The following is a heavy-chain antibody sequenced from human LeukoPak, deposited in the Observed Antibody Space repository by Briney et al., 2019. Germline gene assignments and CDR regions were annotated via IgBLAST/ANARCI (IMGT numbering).Heavy chain of an antibody. D-gene: IGHD3-22*01. J-gene: IGHJ4*02. V-gene: IGHV1-69*05. CDR3: AISYYYDSRGYLADY. Sequence: GASLKISCKASGGTFSSYAISWVRQAPGQGLEWMGRIIPIFGTANYAQKFQGRVTITTDESTSTAYMELSSLRSEDTAVYYCAISYYYDSRGYLADYWGQGTLVSASS. CDR2: IIPIFGTA. CDR1: GGTFSSYA.